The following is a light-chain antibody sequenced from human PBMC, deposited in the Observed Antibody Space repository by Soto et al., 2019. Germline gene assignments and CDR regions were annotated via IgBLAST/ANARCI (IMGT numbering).Light chain of an antibody. Sequence: DIVMTHSPLTLSVSPWESATLSGRASERVSTNLAWYQQTPGQAPRLLIYSASRRPTDIPVRFSGSGSGAEFTLTISSLKSEDFAIYYCQKYNNLPPTFGQGTKV. CDR1: ERVSTN. V-gene: IGKV3-15*01. CDR3: QKYNNLPPT. CDR2: SAS. J-gene: IGKJ1*01.